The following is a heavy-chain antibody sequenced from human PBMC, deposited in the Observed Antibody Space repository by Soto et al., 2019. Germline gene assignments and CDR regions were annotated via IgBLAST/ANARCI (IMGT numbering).Heavy chain of an antibody. J-gene: IGHJ4*02. Sequence: QVQLVQSGAEVKKPGSSVKVSCKASGGTFSSFAISWVRQAPGQGLEWMGGIIPIFGTTNYAQKFQGRVTITADESTSTAYMEVTTLRSEATDVYYWARDRDHTYDYWGQGTLVTVSS. CDR3: ARDRDHTYDY. CDR1: GGTFSSFA. V-gene: IGHV1-69*01. CDR2: IIPIFGTT.